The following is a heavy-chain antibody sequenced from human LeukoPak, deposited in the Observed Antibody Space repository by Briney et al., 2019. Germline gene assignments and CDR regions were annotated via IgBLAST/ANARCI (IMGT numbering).Heavy chain of an antibody. D-gene: IGHD3-3*01. Sequence: ASVKVSCKASGYTFTSYGISWLRQAPGQGLEWMGWISAYYGNTNYAQKLQGRVTMTTDTSTSTAYMELRSLRSDDTAVYYCARVNYEFWSAIFWNYMDVWGKGTTVTVSS. CDR3: ARVNYEFWSAIFWNYMDV. V-gene: IGHV1-18*01. CDR2: ISAYYGNT. J-gene: IGHJ6*03. CDR1: GYTFTSYG.